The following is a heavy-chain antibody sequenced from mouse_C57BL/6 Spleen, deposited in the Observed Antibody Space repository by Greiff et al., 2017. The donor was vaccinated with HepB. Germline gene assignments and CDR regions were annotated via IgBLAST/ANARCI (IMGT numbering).Heavy chain of an antibody. V-gene: IGHV1-53*01. Sequence: QVQLQQPGTELVKPGASVKLSCKASGYTFTSYWMHWVKQRPGQGLEWIGNINPSNGGTNYNEKFKSKATLTVDKSSSTAYMQLSSLTSEDSAVYYCARGFVTTVARYYFDYWGQGTTLTVSS. D-gene: IGHD1-1*01. CDR3: ARGFVTTVARYYFDY. CDR1: GYTFTSYW. CDR2: INPSNGGT. J-gene: IGHJ2*01.